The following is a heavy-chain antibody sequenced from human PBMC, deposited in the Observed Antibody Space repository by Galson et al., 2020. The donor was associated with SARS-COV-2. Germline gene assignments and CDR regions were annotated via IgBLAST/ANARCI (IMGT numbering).Heavy chain of an antibody. V-gene: IGHV1-69*13. CDR1: GGTFSSYA. CDR2: IIPLFGTA. CDR3: ASGGYSYGSRPGYSYNWFDP. J-gene: IGHJ5*02. D-gene: IGHD5-18*01. Sequence: SVKVSCKASGGTFSSYAISWVRQAHGQGLEWIGGIIPLFGTANYAQQFQGRVTITADESTSTAYMELSSLRYEDTAVYYCASGGYSYGSRPGYSYNWFDPWGQGTLVTVSS.